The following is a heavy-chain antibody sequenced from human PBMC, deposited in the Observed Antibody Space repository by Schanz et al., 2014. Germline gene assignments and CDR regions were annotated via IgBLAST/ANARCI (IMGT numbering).Heavy chain of an antibody. D-gene: IGHD5-12*01. J-gene: IGHJ3*02. Sequence: QVQLVQSGAEVKKPGASMKVSCKASGRTFIVYHVLHWVRQAPGQGLEWMGRISPNSGDTHSAQKFQGRVTMTWDRSISTANMELSRLRSDDTAVYYCAREMLDIVATMDDDAFDIWGRGTMVTVSS. V-gene: IGHV1-2*06. CDR3: AREMLDIVATMDDDAFDI. CDR2: ISPNSGDT. CDR1: GRTFIVYH.